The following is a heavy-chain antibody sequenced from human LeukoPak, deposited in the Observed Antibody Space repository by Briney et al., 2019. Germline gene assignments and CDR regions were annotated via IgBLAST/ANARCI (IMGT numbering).Heavy chain of an antibody. CDR3: AKGSYCSSTSCYSGAFDI. CDR2: ISSSSSYI. Sequence: GGSLRLSCKASGFTFSSYNMNWVRQAPGKGLEWVSSISSSSSYIYYADSVKGRFTISRDNSKNTLYLQMNSLRAEDTAVYYCAKGSYCSSTSCYSGAFDIWGQGTMVTVSS. J-gene: IGHJ3*02. D-gene: IGHD2-2*01. V-gene: IGHV3-21*04. CDR1: GFTFSSYN.